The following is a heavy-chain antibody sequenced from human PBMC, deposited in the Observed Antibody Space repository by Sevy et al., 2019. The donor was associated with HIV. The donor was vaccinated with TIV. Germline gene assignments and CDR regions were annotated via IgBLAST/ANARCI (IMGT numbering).Heavy chain of an antibody. D-gene: IGHD3-16*02. V-gene: IGHV3-23*01. CDR2: ISGSGGST. CDR1: GFTFSSYA. Sequence: GGSLRLSCAASGFTFSSYAMSWVRQAPGKGLEWVSAISGSGGSTYYADSVKGRLTFSRDNSKNTLYLQMNSLRAEDTAVYYCAKKGKVITFGGVIVIPAGGYFDYWGQGTLVTVSS. CDR3: AKKGKVITFGGVIVIPAGGYFDY. J-gene: IGHJ4*02.